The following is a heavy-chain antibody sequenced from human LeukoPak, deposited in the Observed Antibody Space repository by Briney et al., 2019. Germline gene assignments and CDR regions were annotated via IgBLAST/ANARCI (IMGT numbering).Heavy chain of an antibody. J-gene: IGHJ5*02. D-gene: IGHD3-10*01. CDR3: ARDLDGSGNHEYKWFDP. V-gene: IGHV6-1*01. CDR1: GDSVSSNSAA. Sequence: SQTLSLTCAISGDSVSSNSAAWNWIRQSPSRGLEWLGRTYYRSKWYNDYAVSVKSRITINPDTSKNQFSLQLNSVTSEDTAVYYCARDLDGSGNHEYKWFDPWGQGTLVTVSS. CDR2: TYYRSKWYN.